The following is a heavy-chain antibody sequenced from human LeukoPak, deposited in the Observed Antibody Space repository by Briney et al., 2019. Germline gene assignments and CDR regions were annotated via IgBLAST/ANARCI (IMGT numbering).Heavy chain of an antibody. V-gene: IGHV3-23*01. D-gene: IGHD3-22*01. J-gene: IGHJ4*02. CDR1: GFTFSSYA. CDR3: AKRFFPMIVEVTHFDY. CDR2: ISGSGGST. Sequence: GGSLRLSCAASGFTFSSYAMSWVRQAPGKGLEWVSAISGSGGSTYYADSVKGRFTISRDNSKNTLYLQMNSLRAEDTAVYYCAKRFFPMIVEVTHFDYWGQGTLVTVSS.